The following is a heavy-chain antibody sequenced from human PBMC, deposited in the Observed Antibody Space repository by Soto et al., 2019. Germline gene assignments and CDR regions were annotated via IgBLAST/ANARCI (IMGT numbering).Heavy chain of an antibody. CDR2: ISGSGGST. J-gene: IGHJ4*02. CDR1: GFTFSSYA. Sequence: PVGSLRLSCAASGFTFSSYAMSWVRQAPGKGLEWVSAISGSGGSTYYADSVKGRFTISRDNSKNTLYLQMNSLRAEDTAVYYCAKDVYVWGSYRSYFDYWGQGTLVTVSS. D-gene: IGHD3-16*02. CDR3: AKDVYVWGSYRSYFDY. V-gene: IGHV3-23*01.